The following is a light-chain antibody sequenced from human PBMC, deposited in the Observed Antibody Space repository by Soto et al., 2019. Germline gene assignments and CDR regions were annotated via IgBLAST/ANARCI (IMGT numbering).Light chain of an antibody. CDR1: RDIDNY. CDR3: HQYDTPPFT. V-gene: IGKV1-33*01. Sequence: IQMTQSPSSLSASVGDRGTITCQARRDIDNYLNWYQQKPGKAPNLLIYDALNLETWVPLRFSGSRSGTHFTLTIRSLQPAYIGTYYCHQYDTPPFTFGQGTKLDSK. J-gene: IGKJ2*01. CDR2: DAL.